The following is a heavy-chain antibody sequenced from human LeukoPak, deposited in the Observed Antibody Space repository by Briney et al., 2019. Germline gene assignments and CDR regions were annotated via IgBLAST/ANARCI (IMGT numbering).Heavy chain of an antibody. J-gene: IGHJ5*02. CDR2: ISGSGDAT. CDR1: GFTFSSYA. Sequence: PGGSLRLSCAASGFTFSSYAMSWVRQTPGRGLEWVSAISGSGDATYYADSVKGRFTVSRDNSKNTLYLQMNGLRAEDAAVYYCAKHYGHEAPWGQGTLVTVSS. CDR3: AKHYGHEAP. V-gene: IGHV3-23*01. D-gene: IGHD4-17*01.